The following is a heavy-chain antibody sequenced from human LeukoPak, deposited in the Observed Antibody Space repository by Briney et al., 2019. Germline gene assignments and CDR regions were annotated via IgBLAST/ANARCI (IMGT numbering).Heavy chain of an antibody. V-gene: IGHV3-21*01. Sequence: GGSLRLSCAASGFTFSSYSMNWVRQAPWKGLEWVSSISSSSSYIYYADSVKGRFTISRDNAKNSLYLQMNSLRAEDTAVYYCARDSIVVVPAAFGMDVWGQGTTVTVYS. D-gene: IGHD2-2*01. CDR1: GFTFSSYS. CDR2: ISSSSSYI. J-gene: IGHJ6*02. CDR3: ARDSIVVVPAAFGMDV.